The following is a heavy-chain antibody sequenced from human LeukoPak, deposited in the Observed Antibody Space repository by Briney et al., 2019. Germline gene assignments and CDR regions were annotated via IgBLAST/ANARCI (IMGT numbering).Heavy chain of an antibody. CDR2: ISSSSSTI. V-gene: IGHV3-48*01. D-gene: IGHD1-14*01. J-gene: IGHJ4*02. CDR1: GFTFSSYS. Sequence: GGSLRPSCAASGFTFSSYSMNWVRQAPGKGLEGVSYISSSSSTIYYADSVKGRFTISRDNSKNTLYLQMNSLRAEDTAIYYCAKNHGASTGYDYWGQGTLVTVSS. CDR3: AKNHGASTGYDY.